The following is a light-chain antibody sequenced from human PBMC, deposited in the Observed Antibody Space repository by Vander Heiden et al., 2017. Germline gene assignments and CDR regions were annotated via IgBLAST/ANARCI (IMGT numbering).Light chain of an antibody. V-gene: IGKV4-1*01. Sequence: DIVLTQSPDSLAVSLGERATINCKSSQSDLYRSSNKSYLAWYQQKPGQPPKLLIYWASTRESGVPDRFSGSGSGTDFTLTISSLQAEDVAVYYCQKYYSTPRTFGQGTKVEIK. CDR3: QKYYSTPRT. J-gene: IGKJ1*01. CDR1: QSDLYRSSNKSY. CDR2: WAS.